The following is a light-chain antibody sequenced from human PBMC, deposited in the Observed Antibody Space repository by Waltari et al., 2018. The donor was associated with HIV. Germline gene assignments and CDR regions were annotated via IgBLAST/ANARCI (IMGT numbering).Light chain of an antibody. CDR1: QAISGY. J-gene: IGKJ1*01. V-gene: IGKV1-9*01. CDR3: QQLRT. CDR2: ATS. Sequence: DIQLTQSPSSLPASVGDRVTITCRASQAISGYVAWYQQKPGKAPKLLIYATSILQGEVPVRFSGRGSGTEFTLTINSLQAEDVATYYCQQLRTFGPGTKVEVK.